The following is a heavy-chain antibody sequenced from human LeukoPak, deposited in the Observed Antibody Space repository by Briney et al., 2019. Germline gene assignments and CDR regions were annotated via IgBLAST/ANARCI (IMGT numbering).Heavy chain of an antibody. CDR2: MNTNSGNT. CDR1: GYTFTSYD. D-gene: IGHD6-6*01. J-gene: IGHJ4*02. V-gene: IGHV1-8*03. Sequence: VASVKVSCKTSGYTFTSYDINWVRQATGQGLEWMGVMNTNSGNTGYAQRFRGRVSITRNTSISTVYMELSSLRSEDTAVYYCARGASRSFDYWGQGTLVTVSS. CDR3: ARGASRSFDY.